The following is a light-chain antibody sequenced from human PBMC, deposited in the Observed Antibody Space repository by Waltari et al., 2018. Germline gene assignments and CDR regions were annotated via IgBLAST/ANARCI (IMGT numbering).Light chain of an antibody. CDR2: VNSDGSH. CDR1: SGHSSNV. CDR3: QTGGHGTWV. J-gene: IGLJ3*02. Sequence: QLILTQSPSASASLGASVKLTCTLSSGHSSNVIAWLQQQPEKGPRFLMKVNSDGSHREGDEIPDRFSGSSSGAERYLSISSLQSEDEADYFCQTGGHGTWVFGGGTKLTVL. V-gene: IGLV4-69*01.